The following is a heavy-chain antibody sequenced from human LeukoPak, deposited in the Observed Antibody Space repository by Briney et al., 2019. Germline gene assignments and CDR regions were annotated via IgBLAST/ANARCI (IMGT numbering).Heavy chain of an antibody. J-gene: IGHJ4*02. V-gene: IGHV3-30*18. D-gene: IGHD3-3*01. CDR2: ISYDGSNK. CDR1: GFTFSSYG. CDR3: AKDQNLVGVPLDY. Sequence: GGSLRLSCAASGFTFSSYGMHWVRQAPGKGLEWVAVISYDGSNKYYADSVKGRFTISRDNSKNTLYLQMNSLRAEDTAVYYCAKDQNLVGVPLDYWGQGTLVTVSS.